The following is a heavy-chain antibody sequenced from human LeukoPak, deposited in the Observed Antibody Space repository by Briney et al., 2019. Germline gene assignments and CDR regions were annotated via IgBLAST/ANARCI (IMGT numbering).Heavy chain of an antibody. J-gene: IGHJ3*02. CDR1: GASISSSGYY. CDR2: VPYSGGT. Sequence: SETLSLTCSVSGASISSSGYYWGWIRQPPGKGLEWIGSVPYSGGTYYNASLKSRLSISVDTSKNQFSLKLRSVTAADTAVYYCERLPGYSSSWYLKAFDIWGQGTMVTVSS. V-gene: IGHV4-39*01. CDR3: ERLPGYSSSWYLKAFDI. D-gene: IGHD6-13*01.